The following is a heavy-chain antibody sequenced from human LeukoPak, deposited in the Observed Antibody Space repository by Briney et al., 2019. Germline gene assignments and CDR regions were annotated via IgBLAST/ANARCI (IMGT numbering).Heavy chain of an antibody. CDR2: IGPNSGAT. D-gene: IGHD2-15*01. CDR3: ARVGCTGGSCYGWFDP. Sequence: ASVKVSCKASGYTFTDYYMHWVRQAPGQGLEWMGWIGPNSGATNSAQKFQGRVTMTRDTSITTAYMELSRLRSEDTAVYYCARVGCTGGSCYGWFDPWGQGTLVTVSS. CDR1: GYTFTDYY. V-gene: IGHV1-2*02. J-gene: IGHJ5*02.